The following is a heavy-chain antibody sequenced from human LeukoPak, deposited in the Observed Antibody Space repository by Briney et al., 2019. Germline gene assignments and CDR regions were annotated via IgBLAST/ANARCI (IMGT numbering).Heavy chain of an antibody. Sequence: SETLSLTCTVSGGSISSYYWSWIRQPPGKGLEWIGYIYYSGSTNYNPSLKSRVTISVDTSKNQSSLKLSSVTAADTAVYYCARQIVVVPAAINWFDPWGQGTLVTVSS. J-gene: IGHJ5*02. V-gene: IGHV4-59*01. CDR2: IYYSGST. D-gene: IGHD2-2*02. CDR3: ARQIVVVPAAINWFDP. CDR1: GGSISSYY.